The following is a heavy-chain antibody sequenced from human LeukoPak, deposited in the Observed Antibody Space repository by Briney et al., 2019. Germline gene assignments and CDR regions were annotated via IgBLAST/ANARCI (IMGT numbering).Heavy chain of an antibody. CDR1: GGAFSSYG. J-gene: IGHJ4*02. V-gene: IGHV1-69*13. CDR2: ITPVSRTT. Sequence: SVKVSCKATGGAFSSYGIQWLRQAPGQGLEWMGGITPVSRTTKYSQRFQGRVTITADEVASTAFIEVTSLTSDDTAVYFCARDPVHDFDDYKAWHYFDYWGQGTLVTVSS. D-gene: IGHD4/OR15-4a*01. CDR3: ARDPVHDFDDYKAWHYFDY.